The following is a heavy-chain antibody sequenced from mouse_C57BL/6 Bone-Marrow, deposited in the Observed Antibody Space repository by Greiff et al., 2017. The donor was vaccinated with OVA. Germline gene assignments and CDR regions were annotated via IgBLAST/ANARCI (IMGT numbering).Heavy chain of an antibody. V-gene: IGHV1-50*01. J-gene: IGHJ2*01. Sequence: QVQLQQPGAELVKPGASVKLSCKASGYTFTSYWMQWVKQRPGQGLEWIGEIDPSDSYTNYNQKFKGKATLTVDTSSSTAYMQLSSLTSEDSAVYYCAREGYGSSYGYYFDYWGQGTTLTVSS. CDR1: GYTFTSYW. CDR2: IDPSDSYT. D-gene: IGHD1-1*01. CDR3: AREGYGSSYGYYFDY.